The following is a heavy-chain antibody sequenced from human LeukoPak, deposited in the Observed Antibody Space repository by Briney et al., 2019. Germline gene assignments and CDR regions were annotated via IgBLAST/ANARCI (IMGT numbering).Heavy chain of an antibody. Sequence: PGRSLRLSCAASGFTFDDYAMHWVRQAPGKGLEWVSGISWNSGSIGYADSVKGRFTISRDNAKNSLYLQMNSLRAEDTALHYCAKDGGDFWSGYNSFDYWGQGTLVTVSS. D-gene: IGHD3-3*01. CDR2: ISWNSGSI. CDR3: AKDGGDFWSGYNSFDY. V-gene: IGHV3-9*01. J-gene: IGHJ4*02. CDR1: GFTFDDYA.